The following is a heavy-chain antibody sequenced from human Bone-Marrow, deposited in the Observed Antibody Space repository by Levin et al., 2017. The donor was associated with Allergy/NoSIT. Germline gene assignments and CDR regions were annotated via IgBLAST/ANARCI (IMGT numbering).Heavy chain of an antibody. CDR3: ARDKSNGWIDY. CDR2: IWFDGSRE. CDR1: GFTFSRSG. Sequence: SCAPSGFTFSRSGMHWVRQAPGKGLEWVAVIWFDGSREYHADSVQGRFTISRDNSKNTLYLQMSSLRAEDTGFYYCARDKSNGWIDYWGQGTLVTVSS. J-gene: IGHJ4*02. D-gene: IGHD6-19*01. V-gene: IGHV3-33*01.